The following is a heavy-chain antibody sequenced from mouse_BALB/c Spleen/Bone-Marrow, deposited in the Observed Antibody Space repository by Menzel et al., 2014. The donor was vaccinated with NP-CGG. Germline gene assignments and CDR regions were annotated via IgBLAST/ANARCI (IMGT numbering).Heavy chain of an antibody. CDR3: ARDVGYGNYFVY. D-gene: IGHD2-10*02. Sequence: EVMLVESGGGLVQPGDSLRLSCATSGFTFGDFYMEWVRPPPGKRLEWIAASRNKAKYYTTEYSASVKGRFIVSRDTSQSVLYLQMNALRAEDTAIYYCARDVGYGNYFVYWGQGTLVTVSA. CDR2: SRNKAKYYTT. V-gene: IGHV7-1*02. J-gene: IGHJ3*01. CDR1: GFTFGDFY.